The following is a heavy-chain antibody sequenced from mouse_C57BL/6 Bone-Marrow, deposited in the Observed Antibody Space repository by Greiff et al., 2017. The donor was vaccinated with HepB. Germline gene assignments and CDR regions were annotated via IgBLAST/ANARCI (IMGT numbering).Heavy chain of an antibody. V-gene: IGHV7-3*01. D-gene: IGHD1-1*01. CDR2: IRNKANGYTT. CDR3: ARHYYGSSPSDFDV. J-gene: IGHJ1*03. Sequence: EVQLQESGGGLVQPGGSLSLSCAASGFTFTDYYMSWVRQPPGKALEWLGFIRNKANGYTTEYSASVKGRFTISRDNSQSILYLQMNALRAEDSATYYCARHYYGSSPSDFDVWGTGTTVTVSS. CDR1: GFTFTDYY.